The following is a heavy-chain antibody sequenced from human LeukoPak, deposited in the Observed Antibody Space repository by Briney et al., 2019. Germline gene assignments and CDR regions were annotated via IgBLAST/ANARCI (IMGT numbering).Heavy chain of an antibody. Sequence: SETLSLTCTVSGGSISSGSYYWSWIRQPAGTGLEWIGRIYTSGSTNYNPSLKSRVTISVDTSKNQFSLKLSSVTAADTAVYYCARAGLEEAYYYYMDVWGKGTTVTISS. CDR1: GGSISSGSYY. CDR2: IYTSGST. J-gene: IGHJ6*03. V-gene: IGHV4-61*02. CDR3: ARAGLEEAYYYYMDV. D-gene: IGHD1-1*01.